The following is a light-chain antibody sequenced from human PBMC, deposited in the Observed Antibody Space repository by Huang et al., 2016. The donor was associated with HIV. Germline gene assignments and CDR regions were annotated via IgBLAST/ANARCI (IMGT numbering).Light chain of an antibody. Sequence: EIVMTQSPATLSLSPGKRAPLSCRASQNIKTNFAWYQQTPGQAPRLLISGASTRAAGIPARFSGSGSGTEFTLTITSLQSEDFAVYYCQQYHHWPYTFGQGTKLEIE. J-gene: IGKJ2*01. CDR3: QQYHHWPYT. CDR1: QNIKTN. V-gene: IGKV3-15*01. CDR2: GAS.